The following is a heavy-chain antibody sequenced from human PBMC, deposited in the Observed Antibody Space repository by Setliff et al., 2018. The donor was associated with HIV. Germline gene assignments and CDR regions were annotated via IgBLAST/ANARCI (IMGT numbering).Heavy chain of an antibody. V-gene: IGHV1-18*04. CDR1: GYTFNSYT. D-gene: IGHD3-9*01. CDR3: ARAPPPLRYFDWEPLDAFDI. J-gene: IGHJ3*02. Sequence: RASVKVSCKASGYTFNSYTISWLRQAPGQGLEWMGWISPYNGNTDYAQEMQGRLTMTTDTSTSTAYMDLESLTSDDTAVYYCARAPPPLRYFDWEPLDAFDIWGQGTMVTVSS. CDR2: ISPYNGNT.